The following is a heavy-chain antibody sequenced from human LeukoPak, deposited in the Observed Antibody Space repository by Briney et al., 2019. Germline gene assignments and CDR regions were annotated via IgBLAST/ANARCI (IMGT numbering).Heavy chain of an antibody. CDR2: LSSGGGGT. Sequence: PGGSLRLSCVASGFTFSRYPMIWVRQAPGKGLEWVSTLSSGGGGTYYADSVRGRFTISRDDSKNTLYLEMFSLTAEDTARYYCAKGYSSGWYVFDSWGQGTLVTVSS. J-gene: IGHJ4*02. V-gene: IGHV3-23*01. CDR3: AKGYSSGWYVFDS. D-gene: IGHD6-19*01. CDR1: GFTFSRYP.